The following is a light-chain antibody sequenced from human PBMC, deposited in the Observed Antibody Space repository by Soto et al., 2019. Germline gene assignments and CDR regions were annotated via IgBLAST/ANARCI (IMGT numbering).Light chain of an antibody. CDR1: QSISTY. Sequence: DIQMTQSPYSLSASVGDRVTITCRASQSISTYLNWYQQKPGKAPNLLIYAASTLQSGVPSRFSGSGSGTDFTLTISCLQSEDFATYYCQQYYSYPLTFGGGTKVDIK. J-gene: IGKJ4*01. V-gene: IGKV1-39*01. CDR2: AAS. CDR3: QQYYSYPLT.